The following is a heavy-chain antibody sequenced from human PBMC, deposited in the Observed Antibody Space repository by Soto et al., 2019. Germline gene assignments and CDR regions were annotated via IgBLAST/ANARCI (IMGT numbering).Heavy chain of an antibody. V-gene: IGHV1-2*04. CDR2: INPKSGGT. J-gene: IGHJ6*02. CDR3: ARGDSTDCSNGVCSFFYNHDMDV. D-gene: IGHD2-8*01. Sequence: ASVNVSCKSSGYSFTHYHIHLLRQAPGQGLECLGRINPKSGGTSTAQKFQGWVTMTTDTSISTASMELTRLTSDDTAIYYCARGDSTDCSNGVCSFFYNHDMDVWGQGTTVTVSS. CDR1: GYSFTHYH.